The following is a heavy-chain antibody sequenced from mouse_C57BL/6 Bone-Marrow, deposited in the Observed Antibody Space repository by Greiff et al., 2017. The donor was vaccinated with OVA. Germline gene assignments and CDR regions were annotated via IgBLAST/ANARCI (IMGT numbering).Heavy chain of an antibody. Sequence: VQLQQPGAELVMPGASVKLSCKASGYTFTSYWMHWVKQRPGQGLEWIGEIDPSDSYTNYNQKFKGKSTLTVDKSSSTAYMQLSSLTSEDSAVYYCERSRGCSRGFAYWGQGTLVTVSA. V-gene: IGHV1-69*01. D-gene: IGHD3-3*01. CDR2: IDPSDSYT. CDR3: ERSRGCSRGFAY. CDR1: GYTFTSYW. J-gene: IGHJ3*01.